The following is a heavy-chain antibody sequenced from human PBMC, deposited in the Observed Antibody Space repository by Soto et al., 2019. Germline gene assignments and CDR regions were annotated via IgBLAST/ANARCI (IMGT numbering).Heavy chain of an antibody. CDR3: GRVGYDFWSGYYKD. CDR2: IYYSGST. D-gene: IGHD3-3*01. Sequence: SETLSLTCTVSGGSISSYYWSWIRQPPGKGLEWIGYIYYSGSTNYNPSLKSRVTISVDTSKNQFSLKLSSVTAADTAVYYCGRVGYDFWSGYYKDWGQGTLVTVSS. V-gene: IGHV4-59*01. CDR1: GGSISSYY. J-gene: IGHJ4*02.